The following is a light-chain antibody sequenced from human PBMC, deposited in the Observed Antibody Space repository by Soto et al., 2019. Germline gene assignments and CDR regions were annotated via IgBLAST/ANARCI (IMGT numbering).Light chain of an antibody. CDR1: ESVSSSN. CDR2: GAS. V-gene: IGKV3-20*01. CDR3: QLSASPLT. J-gene: IGKJ4*02. Sequence: DIVLTQSPDTLSLSPGERATLSCRASESVSSSNFAWYQQKPAQAPRLLIYGASRRAPGIPERFSGSGSGTDFTLTISRLETEDSGVYNEQLSASPLTFGEGTQLDIK.